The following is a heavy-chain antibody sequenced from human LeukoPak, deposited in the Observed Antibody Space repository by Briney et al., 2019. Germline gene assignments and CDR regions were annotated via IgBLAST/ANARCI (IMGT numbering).Heavy chain of an antibody. CDR3: ASDPFWSGYYKGVGFDP. CDR2: INPNSGGT. V-gene: IGHV1-2*02. D-gene: IGHD3-3*01. J-gene: IGHJ5*02. CDR1: GYTFTGYY. Sequence: ASVKVSCKASGYTFTGYYMHWVRQAPGQGLEWMGWINPNSGGTNYAQKFQGRVTMTRDTSISTAYMELSRLSSDDPAVYYCASDPFWSGYYKGVGFDPWGQRTLVTASS.